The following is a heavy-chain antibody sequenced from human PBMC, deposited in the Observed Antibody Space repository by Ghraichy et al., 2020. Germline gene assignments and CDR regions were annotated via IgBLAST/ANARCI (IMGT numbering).Heavy chain of an antibody. CDR1: GFTFDDYA. CDR3: AKVGRAVAGTGGYYYGMDV. Sequence: GGSLRLSCAASGFTFDDYAMHWVRQAPGKGLEWVSGISWNSGSIGYADSVKGRFTISRDNAKNSLYLQMNSLRAEDTALYYCAKVGRAVAGTGGYYYGMDVWGQGTTVTVSS. V-gene: IGHV3-9*01. D-gene: IGHD6-19*01. CDR2: ISWNSGSI. J-gene: IGHJ6*02.